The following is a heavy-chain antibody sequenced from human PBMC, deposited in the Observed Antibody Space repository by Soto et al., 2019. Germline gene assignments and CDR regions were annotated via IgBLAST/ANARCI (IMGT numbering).Heavy chain of an antibody. V-gene: IGHV2-5*02. D-gene: IGHD2-15*01. CDR2: IYWDDDK. CDR3: AHRPSYCSGGSCYSGFDY. Sequence: QITLKESGPTLVKPTQTLTLTCTFSGFSLSTSGVGVGWIRQPPGKALEWLALIYWDDDKRYSPSLKSRLTTTKXPXXXQXFLTMTNMDPVDTATYYCAHRPSYCSGGSCYSGFDYWGQGTLVTVSS. J-gene: IGHJ4*02. CDR1: GFSLSTSGVG.